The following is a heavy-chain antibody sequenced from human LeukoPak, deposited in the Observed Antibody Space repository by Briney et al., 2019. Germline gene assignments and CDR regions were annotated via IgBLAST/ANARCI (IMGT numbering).Heavy chain of an antibody. CDR2: INHSGST. Sequence: ASETLSLTCAVYGGSFSGYYWSWIRQPPGKGLEWIGEINHSGSTNYNPSLKSRVTISVDTSENQFSLKLSSVTAADTAVYYCARVHSSGWYGAFDYWGQRTLVTVSS. D-gene: IGHD6-19*01. CDR3: ARVHSSGWYGAFDY. CDR1: GGSFSGYY. V-gene: IGHV4-34*01. J-gene: IGHJ4*02.